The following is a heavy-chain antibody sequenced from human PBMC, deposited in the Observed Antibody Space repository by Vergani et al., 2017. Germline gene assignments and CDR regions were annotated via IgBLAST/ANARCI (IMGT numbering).Heavy chain of an antibody. Sequence: EVQLVESGGDLVRPGGSLRLSCAASGFTFSSHWMHWVRQPPGKGLVWVSRINSDGSSTSYADSVKGRFTISRDNAKNTLYLQMNSLRAEDTAVYYCARGASLRFLDPWGQGTLVTVSS. D-gene: IGHD3-3*01. CDR1: GFTFSSHW. CDR3: ARGASLRFLDP. J-gene: IGHJ5*02. V-gene: IGHV3-74*01. CDR2: INSDGSST.